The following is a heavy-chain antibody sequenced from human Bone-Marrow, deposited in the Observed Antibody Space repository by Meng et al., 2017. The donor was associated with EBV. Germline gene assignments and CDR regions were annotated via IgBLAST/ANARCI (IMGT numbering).Heavy chain of an antibody. J-gene: IGHJ4*02. Sequence: EVQLVESGGXVVKPGVSTRLYCAASGFTFSSYSMNWVRQAPGKGLEWVSSISSSSSYINYADSVKGRFTISRDNAKNSLYLQMNSLRAEDTAVYYCARGGSSFYDYWGQGTLVTVSS. V-gene: IGHV3-21*01. CDR2: ISSSSSYI. D-gene: IGHD6-6*01. CDR3: ARGGSSFYDY. CDR1: GFTFSSYS.